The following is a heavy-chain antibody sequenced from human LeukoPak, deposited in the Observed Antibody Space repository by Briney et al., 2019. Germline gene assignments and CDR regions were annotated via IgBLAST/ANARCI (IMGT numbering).Heavy chain of an antibody. CDR2: ISSSGSTI. CDR1: GFTFSTYA. J-gene: IGHJ4*02. D-gene: IGHD2-15*01. V-gene: IGHV3-11*01. CDR3: ARPNPYLGYCSGGSCQGGTYFDY. Sequence: GGSLRLSCAASGFTFSTYAMSWIRQAPGKGLEWVSYISSSGSTIYYAEYVKGRFTISRDNAKNLLFLQMNSLRAEDTAVYYCARPNPYLGYCSGGSCQGGTYFDYWGQGTLVTVSS.